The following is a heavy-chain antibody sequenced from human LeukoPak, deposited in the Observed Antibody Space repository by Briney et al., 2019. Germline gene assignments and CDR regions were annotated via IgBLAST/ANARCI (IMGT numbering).Heavy chain of an antibody. CDR3: ARLGYCSGGSCYAGAFDI. CDR2: ISSSSYYI. Sequence: GGSLRLSCAASEFTLSSYSMNWVRQAPGKGLEWASSISSSSYYIFYADSVEGRFTISRDNAKNSPFLQMNSLRAEDTAVYYCARLGYCSGGSCYAGAFDIWGQGTMVTVSS. CDR1: EFTLSSYS. D-gene: IGHD2-15*01. V-gene: IGHV3-21*01. J-gene: IGHJ3*02.